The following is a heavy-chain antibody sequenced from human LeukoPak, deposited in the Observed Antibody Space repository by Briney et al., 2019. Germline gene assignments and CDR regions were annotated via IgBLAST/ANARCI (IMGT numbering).Heavy chain of an antibody. CDR2: TSAHNGNT. J-gene: IGHJ5*02. CDR1: GYTFTSYG. D-gene: IGHD2-2*01. Sequence: ASVKVSCKASGYTFTSYGISWVRQAPGQGLEWMGWTSAHNGNTNYAQKLQGRVTMTTDTSTSIAYMELRSLRSDDTAVYYCARSSAYCSGTSCSETNWFDPWGQGTLVTVSS. CDR3: ARSSAYCSGTSCSETNWFDP. V-gene: IGHV1-18*01.